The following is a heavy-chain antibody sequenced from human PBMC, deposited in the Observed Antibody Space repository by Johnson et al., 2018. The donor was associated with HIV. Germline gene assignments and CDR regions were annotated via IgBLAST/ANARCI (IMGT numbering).Heavy chain of an antibody. V-gene: IGHV3-72*01. Sequence: EMQLVESGGGLVQPGGSLRLSCAASGFTFSNHYMDWVRQAPGKGLEWVGRIRNKANSYTTEYAAYVRGRFTITRDDSKNKLYLQMNSLKTGDTAVYYCTTYSISHAFDIWGQGTMVTVSS. CDR1: GFTFSNHY. CDR3: TTYSISHAFDI. J-gene: IGHJ3*02. CDR2: IRNKANSYTT. D-gene: IGHD6-13*01.